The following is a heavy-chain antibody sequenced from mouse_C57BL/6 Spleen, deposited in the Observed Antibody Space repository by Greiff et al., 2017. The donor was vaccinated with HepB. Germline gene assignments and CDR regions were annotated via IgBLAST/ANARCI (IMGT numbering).Heavy chain of an antibody. Sequence: EVKVVESGGGLVKPGGSLKLSCAASGFTFSDYGMHWVRQAPEKGLEWVAYISSGSSTIYYADTVKGRFTISRDNAKNTLFLQMTSLRSEDTAMYYCARQGIYYYGSSPFDYWGQGTTLTVSS. CDR1: GFTFSDYG. J-gene: IGHJ2*01. D-gene: IGHD1-1*01. CDR3: ARQGIYYYGSSPFDY. CDR2: ISSGSSTI. V-gene: IGHV5-17*01.